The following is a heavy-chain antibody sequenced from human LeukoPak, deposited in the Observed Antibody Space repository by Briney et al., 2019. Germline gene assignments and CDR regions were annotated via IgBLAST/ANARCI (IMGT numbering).Heavy chain of an antibody. Sequence: ASVKVSCKASGYTFTNYDFNWMRQATGQGLEWMGWMNPNSGSTGYAQKFQGRVTMTRNTSISTAYMELSSLRSEDTAVYYRATTDGERWLQPYYYYYGMDVWGQGTTVTVSS. D-gene: IGHD5-24*01. CDR2: MNPNSGST. J-gene: IGHJ6*02. CDR3: ATTDGERWLQPYYYYYGMDV. V-gene: IGHV1-8*01. CDR1: GYTFTNYD.